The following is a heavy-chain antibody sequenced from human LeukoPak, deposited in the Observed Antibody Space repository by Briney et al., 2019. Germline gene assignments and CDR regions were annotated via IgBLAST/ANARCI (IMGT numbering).Heavy chain of an antibody. V-gene: IGHV4-4*07. CDR1: GGSISSYY. Sequence: SETLSLTCTVSGGSISSYYWSWIRQPAGKGLEWIGRIYTSGSTNYNPSLKSRVTMSVDTSKNQFSLKLSSVTAADTAVYYCARAEAEDYVWGSYRYNENWFDPWGQGTLVTVSS. D-gene: IGHD3-16*02. J-gene: IGHJ5*02. CDR3: ARAEAEDYVWGSYRYNENWFDP. CDR2: IYTSGST.